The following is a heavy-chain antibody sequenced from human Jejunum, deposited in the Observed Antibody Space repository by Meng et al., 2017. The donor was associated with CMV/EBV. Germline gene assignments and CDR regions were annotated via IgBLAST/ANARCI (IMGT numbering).Heavy chain of an antibody. CDR1: GYTFTGYY. D-gene: IGHD7-27*01. CDR3: VRANLGSADY. CDR2: ITPSSGGT. Sequence: QGQLVQSGAEVKKPGASVKVCCKASGYTFTGYYMHWLRQAPGQGLEWVGRITPSSGGTTYAQKFQGRVTMTRDTSISTAYMELSSLRSDDAAIYYCVRANLGSADYWGQGTLVTVSS. J-gene: IGHJ4*02. V-gene: IGHV1-2*06.